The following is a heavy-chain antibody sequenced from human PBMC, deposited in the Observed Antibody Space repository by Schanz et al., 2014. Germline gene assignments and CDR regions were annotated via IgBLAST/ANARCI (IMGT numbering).Heavy chain of an antibody. V-gene: IGHV3-23*04. CDR2: ISGSGGST. CDR3: ARVPYGSGSYWDY. J-gene: IGHJ4*02. Sequence: EVQLVESGGYLVQPGGSLRLSCAASGFTFNSYAMTWVRQAPGKGLEWVSAISGSGGSTYYADSVKGRFTISRDNSKNTLYLQMNSLRAGDTAVYYCARVPYGSGSYWDYRGQGTLVTVSS. D-gene: IGHD3-10*01. CDR1: GFTFNSYA.